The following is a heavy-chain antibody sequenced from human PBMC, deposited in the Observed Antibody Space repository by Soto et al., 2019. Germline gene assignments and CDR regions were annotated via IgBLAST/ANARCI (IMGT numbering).Heavy chain of an antibody. CDR1: GGPISSADYF. J-gene: IGHJ5*01. D-gene: IGHD2-21*01. Sequence: PSETLSLTCSVSGGPISSADYFWTWIRQSPGKGLEWMGYIFHSGTTYYNPSLKGRLIISIENSKNQFSLRLTSVTAADTAVYYCATVVIPGTRHTDFDSRGQGISVTVSS. CDR3: ATVVIPGTRHTDFDS. V-gene: IGHV4-30-4*01. CDR2: IFHSGTT.